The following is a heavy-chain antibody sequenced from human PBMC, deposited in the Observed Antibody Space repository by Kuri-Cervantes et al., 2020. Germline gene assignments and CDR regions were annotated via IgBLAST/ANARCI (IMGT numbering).Heavy chain of an antibody. CDR3: ARGPPMFDP. CDR2: IYYSGST. Sequence: LSCTVSGGSISSYYWSWIRQPPGKGLEWIGYIYYSGSTNYNPSLKSRVTISVDTSKNQFSLKLSSVTAADTAVYYCARGPPMFDPWGQGTLVTVSS. V-gene: IGHV4-59*08. J-gene: IGHJ5*02. CDR1: GGSISSYY.